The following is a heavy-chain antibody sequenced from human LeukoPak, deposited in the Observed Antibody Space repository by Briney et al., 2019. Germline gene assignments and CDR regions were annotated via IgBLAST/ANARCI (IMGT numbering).Heavy chain of an antibody. CDR2: IYYSGST. V-gene: IGHV4-59*01. D-gene: IGHD4-23*01. CDR1: GGSISSYY. Sequence: SETLSLTCTVSGGSISSYYWSWIRQPPGKGLEWIGYIYYSGSTKYNPSLKSRVPISVDTSKNQFSLKLSSVTAADTAVYYCARLSYGGNGRFFDYWGQGTLVTVSS. CDR3: ARLSYGGNGRFFDY. J-gene: IGHJ4*02.